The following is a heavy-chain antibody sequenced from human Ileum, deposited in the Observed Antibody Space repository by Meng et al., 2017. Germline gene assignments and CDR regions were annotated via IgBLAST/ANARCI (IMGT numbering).Heavy chain of an antibody. CDR3: ARTSSYVNTFGPHPWTHHFFDS. Sequence: GESLKISCATSGFTFGSYEMSWVRQAPGKGLEWISDISPGSSTINYADSVKGRFTISRDNAPNLLYLQMTSLRVEGTAIYYGARTSSYVNTFGPHPWTHHFFDSWGQGTLVTVSS. D-gene: IGHD3-16*01. V-gene: IGHV3-48*03. CDR2: ISPGSSTI. CDR1: GFTFGSYE. J-gene: IGHJ4*02.